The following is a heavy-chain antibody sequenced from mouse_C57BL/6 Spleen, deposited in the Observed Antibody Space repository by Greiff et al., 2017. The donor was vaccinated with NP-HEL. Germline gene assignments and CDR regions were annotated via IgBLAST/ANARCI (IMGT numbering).Heavy chain of an antibody. CDR3: VRRGYDWYFDV. Sequence: DVQLVESGGGLVQPKGSLKLSCAASGFSFNTYAMNWVRQAPGKGLEWVARIRSKSNNYATYYADSVKDRFTISRDDSESMLYLQMNNLKTEDTAMYYCVRRGYDWYFDVWGTGTTVTVSS. D-gene: IGHD2-2*01. J-gene: IGHJ1*03. V-gene: IGHV10-1*01. CDR1: GFSFNTYA. CDR2: IRSKSNNYAT.